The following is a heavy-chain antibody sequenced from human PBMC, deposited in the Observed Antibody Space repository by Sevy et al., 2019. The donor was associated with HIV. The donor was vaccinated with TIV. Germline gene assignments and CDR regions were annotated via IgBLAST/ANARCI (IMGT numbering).Heavy chain of an antibody. Sequence: GGSLRLSCAASGFTFSDYYMSWIRQAPGKGLEWVSYISSSSSYTNYADSVKGRFTISRDNAKNSLYLQRNSLRAEDTAVYYCAREGHYDSSGYYPGRPREVYYFDYWGQGTLVTVSS. CDR2: ISSSSSYT. D-gene: IGHD3-22*01. CDR3: AREGHYDSSGYYPGRPREVYYFDY. J-gene: IGHJ4*02. CDR1: GFTFSDYY. V-gene: IGHV3-11*06.